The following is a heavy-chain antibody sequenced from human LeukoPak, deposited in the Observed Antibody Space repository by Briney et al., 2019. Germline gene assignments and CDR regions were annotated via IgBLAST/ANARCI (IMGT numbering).Heavy chain of an antibody. V-gene: IGHV3-30*04. CDR2: VSYDGSYK. J-gene: IGHJ4*02. D-gene: IGHD1-1*01. Sequence: GGSLRLSCAAAGFTFSKFAMHWVRQAPGKGLEWVAVVSYDGSYKYYADSVKGRFTISRDNSKNTLYLQMNSLRAGDTAVYYCARAPGYGAAYYFDYWGQGTLVTVSS. CDR1: GFTFSKFA. CDR3: ARAPGYGAAYYFDY.